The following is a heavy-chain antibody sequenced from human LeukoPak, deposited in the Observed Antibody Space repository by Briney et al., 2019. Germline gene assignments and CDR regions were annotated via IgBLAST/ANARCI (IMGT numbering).Heavy chain of an antibody. CDR3: ARGGGRPYCSGGSCYSWFDP. Sequence: GALRLSCAGSGFTFSSYEMNWVRQAPGEGLEWVSFISSSGSTIYYADSVKGRFTISRDNAKNSLYLQMNSLRAEDTAVYYCARGGGRPYCSGGSCYSWFDPWGQGTLVTVSS. J-gene: IGHJ5*02. D-gene: IGHD2-15*01. CDR2: ISSSGSTI. CDR1: GFTFSSYE. V-gene: IGHV3-48*03.